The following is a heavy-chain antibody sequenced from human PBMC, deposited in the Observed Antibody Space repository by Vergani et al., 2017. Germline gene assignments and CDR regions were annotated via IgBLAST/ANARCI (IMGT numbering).Heavy chain of an antibody. CDR3: ARNDLRFGEYNFYY. CDR1: GFTFSSYW. Sequence: EVQLVESGGGLVQPGGSLRLSCAASGFTFSSYWMHWVRQAPGKGLVWVSRINSDGSSTSYADSVKGRFTISRDNAKNTLYLQMNSLRAEDTAVYYCARNDLRFGEYNFYYWDQGTLVTVSS. D-gene: IGHD3-10*01. V-gene: IGHV3-74*01. J-gene: IGHJ4*02. CDR2: INSDGSST.